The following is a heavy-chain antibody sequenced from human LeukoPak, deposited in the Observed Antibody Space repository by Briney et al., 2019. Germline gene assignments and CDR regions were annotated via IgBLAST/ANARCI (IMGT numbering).Heavy chain of an antibody. CDR3: AGRVVDSGWYYFDY. CDR1: GYSFSTYS. Sequence: GESLKISCKASGYSFSTYSIGWVRQMPGKGLEWMGVIHSVDSDTRYSPSFEGQVSISADESITTAYLQWSSLKASDTAMYYCAGRVVDSGWYYFDYWGQGTLVTVSS. CDR2: IHSVDSDT. J-gene: IGHJ4*02. V-gene: IGHV5-51*01. D-gene: IGHD6-19*01.